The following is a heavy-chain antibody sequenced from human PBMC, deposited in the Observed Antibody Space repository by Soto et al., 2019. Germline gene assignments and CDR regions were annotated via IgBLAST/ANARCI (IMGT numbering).Heavy chain of an antibody. CDR2: ISGSGGST. D-gene: IGHD1-26*01. J-gene: IGHJ5*02. V-gene: IGHV3-23*01. Sequence: EVQLLESGGGLVQPGGSLRLSCAASGFTFSSYAMSWVRQAPGKGLEWVSAISGSGGSTYYADSVKGRFTISRDNSKNTLYLQMNSLRAEDTAVYYCAKLPLRRYLRQNWFDPWGQGTLVTVSS. CDR3: AKLPLRRYLRQNWFDP. CDR1: GFTFSSYA.